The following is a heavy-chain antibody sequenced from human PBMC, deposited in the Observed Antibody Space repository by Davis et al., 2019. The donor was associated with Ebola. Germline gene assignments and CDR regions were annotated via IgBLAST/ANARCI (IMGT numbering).Heavy chain of an antibody. CDR3: AKKQQLYFDY. V-gene: IGHV3-53*01. CDR2: IYSGGST. Sequence: GGSLRLSCAASGFTVSSNYMSWVRQAPGKGLEWVSVIYSGGSTYYADSVKGRFTISRDNAKNSLFLQMNSLRAEDTAVYYCAKKQQLYFDYWGQGTLVTVSS. D-gene: IGHD6-13*01. J-gene: IGHJ4*02. CDR1: GFTVSSNY.